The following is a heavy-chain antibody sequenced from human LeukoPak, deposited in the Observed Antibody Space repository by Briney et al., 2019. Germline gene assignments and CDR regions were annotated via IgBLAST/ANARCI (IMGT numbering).Heavy chain of an antibody. CDR3: ANLGVTGTSTAFDI. D-gene: IGHD2-21*02. CDR2: IIPIIGTP. V-gene: IGHV1-69*04. CDR1: GDSFNNFG. Sequence: ASVKVSCKASGDSFNNFGISWVRQAPGQGLEWLGRIIPIIGTPKYAQKFQGRVAITADKSTSTEYLELSRLTSDDTAVYYCANLGVTGTSTAFDIWGQGTLVTVSS. J-gene: IGHJ3*02.